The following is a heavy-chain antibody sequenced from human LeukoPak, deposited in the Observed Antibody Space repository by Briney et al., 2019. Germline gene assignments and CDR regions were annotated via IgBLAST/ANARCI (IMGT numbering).Heavy chain of an antibody. CDR3: ARALGYCSSTSCYNWFDP. D-gene: IGHD2-2*01. Sequence: EGSLRLSCAASGFTFSSYDMHWVRQATGKGLEWVSAIGTAGNTYYPGSVKGRFTISRENAKNSLYLQMNSLRAEDTAVYYCARALGYCSSTSCYNWFDPWGQGTLVTVSS. J-gene: IGHJ5*02. V-gene: IGHV3-13*01. CDR2: IGTAGNT. CDR1: GFTFSSYD.